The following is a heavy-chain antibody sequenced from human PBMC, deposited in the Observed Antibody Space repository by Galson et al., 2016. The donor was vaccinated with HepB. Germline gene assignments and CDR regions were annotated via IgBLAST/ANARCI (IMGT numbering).Heavy chain of an antibody. D-gene: IGHD4-23*01. Sequence: PALVKPTQTLTLTCTFSGFSLTTTGMRVSWIRQSPGKALEWLARIDWDDDRFYSTSLKTRLSISKDTSKNQVVLTMTNMDPVDPATYYCARSSRDYGSNSKEDALDTWGQGALVTGSS. J-gene: IGHJ5*02. V-gene: IGHV2-70*04. CDR2: IDWDDDR. CDR1: GFSLTTTGMR. CDR3: ARSSRDYGSNSKEDALDT.